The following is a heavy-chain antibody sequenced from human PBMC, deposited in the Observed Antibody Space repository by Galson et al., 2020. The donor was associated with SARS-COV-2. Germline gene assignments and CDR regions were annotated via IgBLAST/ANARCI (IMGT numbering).Heavy chain of an antibody. CDR1: GFTFSSYS. CDR3: AREVYSYGFFY. D-gene: IGHD5-18*01. J-gene: IGHJ4*02. CDR2: ISSSSSYI. V-gene: IGHV3-21*01. Sequence: GESLKLSCAASGFTFSSYSMNWVRQAPGKGLEWVSSISSSSSYIYYADSVKGRFTISRDNAKNSLYLQMHSLRAEDSAVYYCAREVYSYGFFYWGQGTLVTVSS.